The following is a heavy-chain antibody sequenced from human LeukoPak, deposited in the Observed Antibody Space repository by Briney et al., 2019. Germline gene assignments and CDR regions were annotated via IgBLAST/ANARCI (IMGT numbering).Heavy chain of an antibody. CDR1: GFAFSRPA. Sequence: GGSLTLSCAASGFAFSRPAMHWLRQAPGKGLEWVGRIRSKPNNYATTYSASVQGRFSISRDDSKNTLYLQMNSLRAEDTAVYYCAKSAYGSGSYYYYYYYMDVWGKGTTVTVSS. CDR2: IRSKPNNYAT. CDR3: AKSAYGSGSYYYYYYYMDV. V-gene: IGHV3-73*01. J-gene: IGHJ6*03. D-gene: IGHD3-10*01.